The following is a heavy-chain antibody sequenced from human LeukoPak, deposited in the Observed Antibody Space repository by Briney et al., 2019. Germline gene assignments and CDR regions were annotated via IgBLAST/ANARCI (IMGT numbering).Heavy chain of an antibody. D-gene: IGHD1-7*01. V-gene: IGHV3-21*01. Sequence: GGSLRLSCAASGFTFSSYSMNWVRQAPGKGLEGVSSISSSSSYIYYADSVKGRFTITRDNAKNSQFLQMNILGAENTADYYCARDLLRTGITGTTSGYWGQGTLVTVSS. CDR1: GFTFSSYS. J-gene: IGHJ4*02. CDR2: ISSSSSYI. CDR3: ARDLLRTGITGTTSGY.